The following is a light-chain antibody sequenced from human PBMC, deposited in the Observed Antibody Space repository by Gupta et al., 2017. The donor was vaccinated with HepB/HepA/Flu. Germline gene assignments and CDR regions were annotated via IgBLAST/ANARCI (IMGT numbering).Light chain of an antibody. Sequence: QSALTQPRSVPGSPGQSVTISCTGTSSDVGGYNYVSWYQQHPGKAPTLMIYDVSKRPSGVPDRFSGSKSSSTASLTISGLQTGGEADYYCCSYAGSLLVFGGGTKLTVL. J-gene: IGLJ2*01. CDR2: DVS. V-gene: IGLV2-11*01. CDR3: CSYAGSLLV. CDR1: SSDVGGYNY.